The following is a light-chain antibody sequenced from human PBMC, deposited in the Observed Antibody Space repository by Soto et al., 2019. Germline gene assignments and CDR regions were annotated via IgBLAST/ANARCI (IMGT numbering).Light chain of an antibody. J-gene: IGKJ1*01. CDR2: AAS. CDR1: QGISNY. CDR3: QKYDSAPWT. Sequence: DTQMTQSPSSLSASVGDRVTITCRASQGISNYLAWYQQKAGKVPKLLIHAASILQPEVPSRFSGSGSGTDYTLTISSMQPEDVATYYCQKYDSAPWTFGQGTKVAIK. V-gene: IGKV1-27*01.